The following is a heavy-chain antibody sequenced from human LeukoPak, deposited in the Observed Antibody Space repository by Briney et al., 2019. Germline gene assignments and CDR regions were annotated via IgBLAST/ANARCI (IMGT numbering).Heavy chain of an antibody. Sequence: ASVKVSCKASGYTFTSYGISWVRQAPGQGLEWMGIINLSGGSTSYAQKFQGRVTMTRDMSTSTVYMELSSLRSEDTAVYYCARDAFPSSSSPKGNWFDPWGQGTLVTVSS. CDR2: INLSGGST. V-gene: IGHV1-46*01. CDR1: GYTFTSYG. D-gene: IGHD6-6*01. CDR3: ARDAFPSSSSPKGNWFDP. J-gene: IGHJ5*02.